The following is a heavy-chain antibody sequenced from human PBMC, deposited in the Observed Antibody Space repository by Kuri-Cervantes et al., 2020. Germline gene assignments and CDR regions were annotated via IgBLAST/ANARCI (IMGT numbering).Heavy chain of an antibody. V-gene: IGHV3-11*04. CDR3: ARAARAVVTAIDPQGGWYYFDY. J-gene: IGHJ4*02. D-gene: IGHD2-21*02. CDR1: GFTFSDYY. CDR2: ISSSGSTI. Sequence: GESLKISCAASGFTFSDYYMSWIRQAPGKGLEWVSYISSSGSTIYYADSVRGRFTISRDNSKNTLYLQMNSLRAEDTAVYYCARAARAVVTAIDPQGGWYYFDYWGKGTLVTVSS.